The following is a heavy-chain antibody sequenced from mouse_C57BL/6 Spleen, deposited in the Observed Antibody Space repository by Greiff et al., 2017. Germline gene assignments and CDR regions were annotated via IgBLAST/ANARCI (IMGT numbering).Heavy chain of an antibody. CDR3: ARYNRNDMDY. CDR1: GYTFTDYN. D-gene: IGHD1-3*01. Sequence: EVKLLESGPELVKPGASVKMSCKASGYTFTDYNMHWLKQSHGQSLEWIGYINPNNGGTSYNQKFKGKATLTVNKSSSTAYMELRSLTSEDSAVYYCARYNRNDMDYWGQGTSVTVSS. J-gene: IGHJ4*01. CDR2: INPNNGGT. V-gene: IGHV1-22*01.